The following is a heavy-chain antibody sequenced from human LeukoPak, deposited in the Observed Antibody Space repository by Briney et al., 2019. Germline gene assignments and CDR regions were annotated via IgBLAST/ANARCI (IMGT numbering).Heavy chain of an antibody. D-gene: IGHD3-22*01. J-gene: IGHJ6*03. CDR1: GFTFSSYG. Sequence: GRSLRLSCAASGFTFSSYGMHWVRQVPGKGLEWVAFISYDGDNKYYADSVKGRFTISRDNSKNTLYLQMNSLRTEDTAVFYCAKDANYYDTSAYYNYYYYYMDVWGEGTTVTISS. V-gene: IGHV3-30*18. CDR3: AKDANYYDTSAYYNYYYYYMDV. CDR2: ISYDGDNK.